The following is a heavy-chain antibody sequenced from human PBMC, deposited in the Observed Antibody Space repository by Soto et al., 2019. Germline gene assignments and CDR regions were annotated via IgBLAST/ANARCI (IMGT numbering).Heavy chain of an antibody. J-gene: IGHJ4*02. CDR2: IYYSVIT. CDR1: GGSISSSY. CDR3: ARAPTKSTYYCDE. V-gene: IGHV4-59*01. Sequence: PSETLSLTCTVSGGSISSSYWSWIRQPPGKGLEWIGYIYYSVITNYNPPLKRRLTISVDTSKNQFSLKLSSVTAADPAVYYCARAPTKSTYYCDERGQGSMVAV.